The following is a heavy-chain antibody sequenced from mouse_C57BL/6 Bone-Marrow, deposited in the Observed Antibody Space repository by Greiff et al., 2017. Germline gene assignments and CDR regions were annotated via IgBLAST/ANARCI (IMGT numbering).Heavy chain of an antibody. D-gene: IGHD2-3*01. CDR2: IYPSDSET. J-gene: IGHJ3*01. V-gene: IGHV1-61*01. Sequence: QVQLQQSGAELVRPGSSVKLSCKASGYTFTSYWMDWVKQRPGQGLEWIGNIYPSDSETHYNQKFKDKATLTVDKSSSTAYMQLSSLTSEDSAVYYCARGDMGWLPSFAYWGQGTLVTVSA. CDR1: GYTFTSYW. CDR3: ARGDMGWLPSFAY.